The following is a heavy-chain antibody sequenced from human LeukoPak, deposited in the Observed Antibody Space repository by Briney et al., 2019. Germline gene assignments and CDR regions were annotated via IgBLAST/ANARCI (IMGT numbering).Heavy chain of an antibody. Sequence: GGSLRLACAASEFTSSSYNMNWVRQAPGKGLEWVSSISRSSIYIYYADSVKCRFTISRDNAENSLYLQMNSLRAEDTAVYYCARDSGDGSGSYYPYGMDVWGQGTTVTVSS. V-gene: IGHV3-21*01. CDR3: ARDSGDGSGSYYPYGMDV. CDR1: EFTSSSYN. D-gene: IGHD3-10*01. CDR2: ISRSSIYI. J-gene: IGHJ6*02.